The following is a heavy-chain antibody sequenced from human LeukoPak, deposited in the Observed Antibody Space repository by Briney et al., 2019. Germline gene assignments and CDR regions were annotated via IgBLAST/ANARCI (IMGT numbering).Heavy chain of an antibody. V-gene: IGHV1-8*03. D-gene: IGHD4-17*01. J-gene: IGHJ3*02. CDR2: MNPNSGNT. Sequence: ASVKVSCKASGYTFTSYDINWVRQATGQGLEWMGWMNPNSGNTGYAQKFQGRVTITRNTSISTAYMELSSLRSEDTAVYYCAVRDYGDYGGAFDIWGQGTMVTVSS. CDR1: GYTFTSYD. CDR3: AVRDYGDYGGAFDI.